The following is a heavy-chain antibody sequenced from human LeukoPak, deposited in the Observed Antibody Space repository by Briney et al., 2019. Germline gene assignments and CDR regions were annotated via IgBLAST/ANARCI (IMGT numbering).Heavy chain of an antibody. CDR3: ATGGVGATSPLFIDF. D-gene: IGHD1-26*01. V-gene: IGHV3-21*04. CDR2: ISSSTSYI. Sequence: GGSLRLSCVASGFTFSRYWMSWVRQAPGKGLEWVSFISSSTSYIYYAASLKGRFTISRDNAKNSLFLQMNSLRAEDTAVYYCATGGVGATSPLFIDFWG. J-gene: IGHJ6*03. CDR1: GFTFSRYW.